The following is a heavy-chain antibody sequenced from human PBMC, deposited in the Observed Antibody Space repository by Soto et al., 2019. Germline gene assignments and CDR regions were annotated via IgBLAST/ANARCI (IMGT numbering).Heavy chain of an antibody. CDR2: ISYDGSNK. D-gene: IGHD5-12*01. J-gene: IGHJ6*02. V-gene: IGHV3-30-3*01. CDR3: ARELSTRAILRVGMDV. CDR1: GFTFSSYA. Sequence: ESGGGVVQPGRSLRLSCAASGFTFSSYAMHWVRQAPGKGLEWVAVISYDGSNKYYADSVKGRFTISRDNSKNTLYLQMNSLRAEDTAVYYCARELSTRAILRVGMDVWGQGTTVTVSS.